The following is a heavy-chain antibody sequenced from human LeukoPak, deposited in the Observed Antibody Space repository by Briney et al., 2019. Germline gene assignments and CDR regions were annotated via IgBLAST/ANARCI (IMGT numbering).Heavy chain of an antibody. CDR1: GFSFDDYA. V-gene: IGHV3-9*01. CDR2: ISWNSGSI. Sequence: GRSLRLSCAASGFSFDDYAMHWVRQAPGKGLEWVSGISWNSGSIDYADSVKGRFTISRDNAKNSLHLQMNGLRAEDTALYYCAKGYSGNNNYYYYMDVWGKGTTVTISS. J-gene: IGHJ6*03. CDR3: AKGYSGNNNYYYYMDV. D-gene: IGHD1-26*01.